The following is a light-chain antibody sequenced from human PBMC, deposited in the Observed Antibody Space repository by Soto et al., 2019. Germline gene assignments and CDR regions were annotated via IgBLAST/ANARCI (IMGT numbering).Light chain of an antibody. J-gene: IGKJ1*01. CDR1: QSISSW. CDR2: KAS. CDR3: QQYNDNWT. V-gene: IGKV1-5*03. Sequence: DIQMTQSPSTLSASVGDRVTITCRASQSISSWLAWYQQKPGKAPKLLIYKASTLQSGVPSRFSGSGSGTKFTLAISSLKPDDSATYYCQQYNDNWTFGQGTKV.